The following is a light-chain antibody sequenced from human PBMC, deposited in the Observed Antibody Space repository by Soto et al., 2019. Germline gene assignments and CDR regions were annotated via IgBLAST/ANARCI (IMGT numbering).Light chain of an antibody. Sequence: DVVMTQSPLSLPVTLGQPASISCRSSQSLVYSDGNTYLNWFQQRPGQSPRRLIYKVSNRDSGVPDRFSGSGSGTDFTLKISGVEAEDVGVYYCMQGTHWPRKFGQGTKVEIK. J-gene: IGKJ1*01. CDR2: KVS. CDR3: MQGTHWPRK. CDR1: QSLVYSDGNTY. V-gene: IGKV2-30*01.